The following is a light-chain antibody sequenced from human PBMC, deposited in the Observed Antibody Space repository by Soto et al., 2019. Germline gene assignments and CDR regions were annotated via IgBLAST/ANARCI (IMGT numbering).Light chain of an antibody. Sequence: DIQMTLSPSTLSASVGDRVTITCRASQSISSWLAWYQQKPGQAPKLLIYKASTLQSGVPSRFSGSGSGTEFTLAISSLKPDDSATYYCQQYNDNWTFGQGTKV. CDR1: QSISSW. CDR3: QQYNDNWT. CDR2: KAS. J-gene: IGKJ1*01. V-gene: IGKV1-5*03.